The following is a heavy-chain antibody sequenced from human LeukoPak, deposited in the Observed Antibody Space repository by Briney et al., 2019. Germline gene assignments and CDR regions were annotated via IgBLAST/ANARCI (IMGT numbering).Heavy chain of an antibody. V-gene: IGHV3-21*04. CDR3: ARGGVITGTTWIDY. Sequence: GGSLRLSCAASAFTFNSYSMSWVRQAPGKGLEWVASITSTSVSTYYADSVKGRFTISRDNAKNSLYLQMNSLRAEDTALYYCARGGVITGTTWIDYWGQGALVTVSS. CDR2: ITSTSVST. D-gene: IGHD1-7*01. CDR1: AFTFNSYS. J-gene: IGHJ4*02.